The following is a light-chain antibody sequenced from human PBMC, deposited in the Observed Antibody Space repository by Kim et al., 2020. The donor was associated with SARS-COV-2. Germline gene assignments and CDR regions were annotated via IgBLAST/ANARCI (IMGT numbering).Light chain of an antibody. J-gene: IGLJ2*01. CDR2: YDR. V-gene: IGLV3-21*04. CDR1: NMGSKS. Sequence: APGETARITCETNNMGSKSVHWYQQKPGQAPLLVLYYDRDRPSGIPERFSGSNSRNTATLTISWVEAGDEADYYCQVWDNAINHVIFGGGTQLTVL. CDR3: QVWDNAINHVI.